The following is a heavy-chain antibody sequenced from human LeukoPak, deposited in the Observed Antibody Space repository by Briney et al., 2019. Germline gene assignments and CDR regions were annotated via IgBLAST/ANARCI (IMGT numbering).Heavy chain of an antibody. Sequence: PGGSLRLSCAASGFTFNNFGMSWVRQAPGKGLEWVSAISGSGGSTYYADSVKGRFTISRDNSKNTLFLQMNSLRAEDTAVYYCAKDQWGLDYWGQGTLVTVSS. CDR2: ISGSGGST. J-gene: IGHJ4*02. D-gene: IGHD1-26*01. V-gene: IGHV3-23*01. CDR1: GFTFNNFG. CDR3: AKDQWGLDY.